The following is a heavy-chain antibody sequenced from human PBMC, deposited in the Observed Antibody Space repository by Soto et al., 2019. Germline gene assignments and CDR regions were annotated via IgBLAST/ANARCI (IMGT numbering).Heavy chain of an antibody. CDR2: ISYDGSNK. J-gene: IGHJ4*02. CDR1: GFTFSSYA. CDR3: ARTWLQLWPSDH. D-gene: IGHD5-18*01. V-gene: IGHV3-30-3*01. Sequence: QVQLVESGGGVVQPGRSLRLSCAASGFTFSSYAMHWVRQAPGKGLEWVAVISYDGSNKYYADSVKGRFTISRDNSKNTLYLQMNSLSAEDTAVYYCARTWLQLWPSDHWGQGTLVTVSS.